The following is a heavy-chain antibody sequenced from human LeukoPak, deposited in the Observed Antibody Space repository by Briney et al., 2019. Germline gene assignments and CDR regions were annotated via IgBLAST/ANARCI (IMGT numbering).Heavy chain of an antibody. CDR2: IYYSGST. CDR3: ARERGHYYDSSGYVYYFDY. Sequence: PSETLSLTCTVSGGSISSYYWGWIRQPPGKGLEWIGSIYYSGSTYYNPSLKSRVTISVDTSKNQFSLKLSSVTAADTAVYYCARERGHYYDSSGYVYYFDYWGQGTLVTVSS. V-gene: IGHV4-39*02. CDR1: GGSISSYY. J-gene: IGHJ4*02. D-gene: IGHD3-22*01.